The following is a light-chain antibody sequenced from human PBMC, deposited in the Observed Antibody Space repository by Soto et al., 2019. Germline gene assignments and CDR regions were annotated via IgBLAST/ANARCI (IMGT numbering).Light chain of an antibody. J-gene: IGKJ1*01. CDR1: QSISNY. V-gene: IGKV1-39*01. Sequence: DIQMTQSPSSLSASVGDRVTITCRASQSISNYLNWYQQKPGKAPNLLIFAASSLQSGVPSRISGSGSGTDFTLNISSLQPEDFATYYCQQSYSTPETFGQGTKVDIK. CDR3: QQSYSTPET. CDR2: AAS.